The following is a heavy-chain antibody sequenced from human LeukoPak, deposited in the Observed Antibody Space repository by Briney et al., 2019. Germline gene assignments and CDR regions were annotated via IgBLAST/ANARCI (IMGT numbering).Heavy chain of an antibody. Sequence: KTGGSLRLSCAASGFTFSSYTMNWVRQAPGKGLEWVSSISSSSRYMYNADSVKGRFTISRDNSKNTLYLQMNSLRAEDTAVYYCAKVDSGIVATGSPYFDYWGQGTLVTVSS. V-gene: IGHV3-21*04. J-gene: IGHJ4*02. CDR3: AKVDSGIVATGSPYFDY. CDR1: GFTFSSYT. D-gene: IGHD6-13*01. CDR2: ISSSSRYM.